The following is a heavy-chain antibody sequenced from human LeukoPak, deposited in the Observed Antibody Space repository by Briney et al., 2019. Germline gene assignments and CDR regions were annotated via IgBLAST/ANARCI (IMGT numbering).Heavy chain of an antibody. CDR1: GGSFSGYY. J-gene: IGHJ4*02. CDR3: ARGSVREDY. Sequence: PSETLSLTCAVYGGSFSGYYWSWIRQPPGKGLEWIGEINHSGSTNYNPSLKSRVTTSVDTSKNQFSLKLGSVTAADTAVYYCARGSVREDYWGQGTLVTVSS. CDR2: INHSGST. D-gene: IGHD1-26*01. V-gene: IGHV4-34*01.